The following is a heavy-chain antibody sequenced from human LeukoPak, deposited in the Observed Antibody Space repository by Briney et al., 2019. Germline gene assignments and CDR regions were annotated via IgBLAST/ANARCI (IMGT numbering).Heavy chain of an antibody. Sequence: SQTLSLTCTVSGGSISSGSYYWSWIRQPAGKGLEWIGRIYTSGSTNYNPSLKSRVTISVDRSKNQFSLKLSSVTAADTAVYYCARGSVGGAFDIWGQGTMVTVSS. CDR1: GGSISSGSYY. J-gene: IGHJ3*02. D-gene: IGHD1-26*01. CDR3: ARGSVGGAFDI. V-gene: IGHV4-61*02. CDR2: IYTSGST.